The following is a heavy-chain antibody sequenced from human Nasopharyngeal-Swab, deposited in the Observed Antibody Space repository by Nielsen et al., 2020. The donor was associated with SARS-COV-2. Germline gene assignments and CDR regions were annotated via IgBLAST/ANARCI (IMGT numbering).Heavy chain of an antibody. CDR1: GFSISGYW. D-gene: IGHD5-18*01. Sequence: GESLKISCAASGFSISGYWMHWVRQAPGKGLVWVSRISSDGGANYADSATGRFTISRDNAKNTVYLQMNSLRAEDTAVYYCARDTGGYYPWGQGTLVTVSS. CDR2: ISSDGGA. CDR3: ARDTGGYYP. V-gene: IGHV3-74*01. J-gene: IGHJ5*02.